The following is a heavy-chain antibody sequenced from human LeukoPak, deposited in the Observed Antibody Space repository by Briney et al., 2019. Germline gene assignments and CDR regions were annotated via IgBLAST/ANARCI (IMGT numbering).Heavy chain of an antibody. CDR2: IYSRGGT. CDR1: GLTFSNYW. Sequence: PGGSLRLSCAASGLTFSNYWMDWVRQAPGKGLEWVSLIYSRGGTSYADSVKGRSTISRDSSKNTLFLQMNSLRVEDTAVYYCARDPPGIAASGAYYWGQGTLVTVSS. J-gene: IGHJ4*02. V-gene: IGHV3-53*01. CDR3: ARDPPGIAASGAYY. D-gene: IGHD6-13*01.